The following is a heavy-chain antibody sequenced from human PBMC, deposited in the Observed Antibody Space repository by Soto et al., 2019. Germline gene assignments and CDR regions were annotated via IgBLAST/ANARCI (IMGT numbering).Heavy chain of an antibody. CDR2: VTIKANGYAT. Sequence: GGSLRLSCATSGFTFSGSVLHWVRQATGKGLEWVGRVTIKANGYATAYAASVRGRFTISRDDSKNTAYLQMNSLRTEDTAVYYCTGIDVDTGVLRPFDHWGQGTLVTVSS. V-gene: IGHV3-73*01. J-gene: IGHJ4*02. CDR3: TGIDVDTGVLRPFDH. CDR1: GFTFSGSV. D-gene: IGHD5-18*01.